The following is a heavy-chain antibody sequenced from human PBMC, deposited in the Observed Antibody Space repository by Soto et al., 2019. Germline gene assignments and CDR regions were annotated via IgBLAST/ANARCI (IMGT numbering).Heavy chain of an antibody. CDR3: ARAPSTDLYYYGMDV. CDR2: ISSSSSYI. J-gene: IGHJ6*02. CDR1: GFTFSSYS. Sequence: PGGSLRLSCAASGFTFSSYSMNWVRQAPGKGLEWVSSISSSSSYIYYADSVKGRFTISRDNAKNSLYLQMNSLRAEDTAVYYCARAPSTDLYYYGMDVWGQGTTVTVSS. D-gene: IGHD4-4*01. V-gene: IGHV3-21*01.